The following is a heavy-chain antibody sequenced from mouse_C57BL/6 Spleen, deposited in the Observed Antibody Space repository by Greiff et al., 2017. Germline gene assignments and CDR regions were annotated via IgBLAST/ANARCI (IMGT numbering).Heavy chain of an antibody. CDR1: GFSLSTFGMG. V-gene: IGHV8-8*01. CDR2: IWWDDDK. D-gene: IGHD1-1*01. J-gene: IGHJ4*01. Sequence: QVTLKVSGPGILQPSQTLSLTCSFSGFSLSTFGMGVGWIRQPSGKGLEWLAHIWWDDDKYYNPALKSRLTISKDTSKNQVFLKIANVDTADTATYYCARIVHYYGSSPYAMDYWGQGTSVTVSS. CDR3: ARIVHYYGSSPYAMDY.